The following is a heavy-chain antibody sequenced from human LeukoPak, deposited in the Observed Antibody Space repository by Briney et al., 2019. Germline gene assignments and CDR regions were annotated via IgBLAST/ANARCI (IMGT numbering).Heavy chain of an antibody. V-gene: IGHV3-23*01. CDR1: GFTFSSYA. J-gene: IGHJ4*02. Sequence: GGSLRLSCAASGFTFSSYAMSWVRQAPGKGLEWVSAISGSGGSTYYADSVKGRFTISRDNSKNTLYLQMNSLRAEDTAVYYRAKDSDYGDYEKGYWGQGTLVTVSS. CDR2: ISGSGGST. CDR3: AKDSDYGDYEKGY. D-gene: IGHD4-17*01.